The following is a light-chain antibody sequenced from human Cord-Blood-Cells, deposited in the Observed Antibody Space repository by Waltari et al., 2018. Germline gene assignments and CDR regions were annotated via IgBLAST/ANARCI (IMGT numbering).Light chain of an antibody. J-gene: IGLJ3*02. CDR3: ETWDSNIWV. Sequence: QPVLTQSSSASASLGSSVKLTCTLSSGHSSYIIAWHQQQPGKAPRYLMKLEGSGSYNKGSGVPDRFSGSSSGADRYLTISNLRSEDEADYYCETWDSNIWVFGGGTKLTVL. CDR2: LEGSGSY. CDR1: SGHSSYI. V-gene: IGLV4-60*03.